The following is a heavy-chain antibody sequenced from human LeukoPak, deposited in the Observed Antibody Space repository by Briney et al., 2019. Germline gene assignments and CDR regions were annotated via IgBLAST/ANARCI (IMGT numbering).Heavy chain of an antibody. J-gene: IGHJ4*02. D-gene: IGHD3-22*01. CDR3: AKSLDNSGKWVSFDY. Sequence: SETLSLTCTVSGGSISSYYWSWIRQPPGKGLEWIGYIYYSGSTNYNPSLKSRVTISVDTSKNQFSLKLSSVTAADTAVYYCAKSLDNSGKWVSFDYWGQGTLVTVSS. CDR1: GGSISSYY. CDR2: IYYSGST. V-gene: IGHV4-59*08.